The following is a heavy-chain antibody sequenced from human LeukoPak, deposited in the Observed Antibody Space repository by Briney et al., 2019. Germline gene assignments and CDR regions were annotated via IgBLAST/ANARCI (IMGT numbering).Heavy chain of an antibody. D-gene: IGHD2-2*01. CDR3: VSVPPRAAINDY. Sequence: PVGSLRLSCAASGFTFSSYVMGWGCAAPGKGLGWVSAISGSGGSTYYADSVKGRFTISRDNSKNTLYLQMNSLRAEDTAVYYCVSVPPRAAINDYWGQGTLVTVSS. CDR1: GFTFSSYV. CDR2: ISGSGGST. J-gene: IGHJ4*02. V-gene: IGHV3-23*01.